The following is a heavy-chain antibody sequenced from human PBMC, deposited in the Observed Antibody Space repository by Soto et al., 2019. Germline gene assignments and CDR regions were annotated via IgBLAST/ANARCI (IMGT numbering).Heavy chain of an antibody. V-gene: IGHV3-30-3*01. Sequence: GGSLRLSCAASGFTFSSYAMHWVRQAPGKGLEWVAVISYDGSNKYYADSVKGRFTISRDNSKNTLYLQMNSLRAEDTAVYYCARVRGVGGNSGYYYYYYGMDVWGQGTTVTVSS. D-gene: IGHD2-21*02. J-gene: IGHJ6*02. CDR3: ARVRGVGGNSGYYYYYYGMDV. CDR2: ISYDGSNK. CDR1: GFTFSSYA.